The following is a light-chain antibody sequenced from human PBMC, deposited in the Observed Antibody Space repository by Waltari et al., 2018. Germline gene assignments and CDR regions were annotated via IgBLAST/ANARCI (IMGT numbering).Light chain of an antibody. CDR1: QGISNY. CDR2: AAS. Sequence: AIRITQSPSSLPASTGDRVTITCRASQGISNYLAWYQQKPGKAPKLLIYAASTLQSGVPSRFSGSGSGTDFTLTISCLQSEDFATYYCQPYYSHPPNTFGQGTRLEIK. V-gene: IGKV1-8*01. CDR3: QPYYSHPPNT. J-gene: IGKJ5*01.